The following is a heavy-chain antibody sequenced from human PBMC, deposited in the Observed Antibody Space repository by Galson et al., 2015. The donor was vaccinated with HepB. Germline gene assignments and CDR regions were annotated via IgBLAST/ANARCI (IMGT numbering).Heavy chain of an antibody. D-gene: IGHD4-17*01. CDR3: SRDSDGDYYFYYGMDV. CDR1: GFPFSDYY. J-gene: IGHJ6*02. Sequence: SLRLSCAASGFPFSDYYMSWIRQAPGKGLQWLSYISPSGSYTNYADSVKGRFTISRDNAKKSLYLLINSLRGEDTAVYYCSRDSDGDYYFYYGMDVWGQGTTVTVSS. V-gene: IGHV3-11*05. CDR2: ISPSGSYT.